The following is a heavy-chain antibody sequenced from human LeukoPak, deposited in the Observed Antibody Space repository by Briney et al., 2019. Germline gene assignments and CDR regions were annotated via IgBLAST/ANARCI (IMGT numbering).Heavy chain of an antibody. CDR3: ARRGRAFDI. D-gene: IGHD5-12*01. J-gene: IGHJ3*02. CDR2: IYPSDSDT. Sequence: GESLKISCKGSGYSFNSYWIGWVRQMLGKGLEWMGIIYPSDSDTRYSPSFQGQVTISVDKSITTAYLQWSSLKASDTAIYYCARRGRAFDIWGQGTMVTVSP. V-gene: IGHV5-51*01. CDR1: GYSFNSYW.